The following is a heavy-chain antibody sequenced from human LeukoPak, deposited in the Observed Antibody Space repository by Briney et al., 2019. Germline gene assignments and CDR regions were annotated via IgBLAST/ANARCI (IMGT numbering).Heavy chain of an antibody. Sequence: SQTLSLTCTVSGGSISSGDYYWSWIRQPPGKGLEWIGYIYYSGSTYYNPSLKSRVTISVDTSKNQFSPKLSSVTAADTAVYYCARAVVVPAGWVNYYYGMDVWAKGPRSPSP. CDR3: ARAVVVPAGWVNYYYGMDV. J-gene: IGHJ6*02. CDR2: IYYSGST. V-gene: IGHV4-30-4*01. D-gene: IGHD2-2*01. CDR1: GGSISSGDYY.